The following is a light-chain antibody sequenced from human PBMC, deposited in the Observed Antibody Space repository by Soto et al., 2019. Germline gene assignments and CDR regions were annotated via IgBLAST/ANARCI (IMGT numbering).Light chain of an antibody. CDR2: GAS. Sequence: EVVMTQSPATLSVSPGERATLSCRASQRISSNLAWYQQRPGQAPRLLIYGASTRARVIPARFSGSGSETEFTLTISSLQSEDFAVYYCQHYKNWPPWTFGQGTKVEIK. CDR1: QRISSN. CDR3: QHYKNWPPWT. J-gene: IGKJ1*01. V-gene: IGKV3-15*01.